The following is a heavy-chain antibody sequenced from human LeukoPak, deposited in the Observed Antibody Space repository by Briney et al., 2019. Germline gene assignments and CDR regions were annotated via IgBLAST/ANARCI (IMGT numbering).Heavy chain of an antibody. J-gene: IGHJ4*02. CDR1: GFTVSSNY. D-gene: IGHD1-1*01. V-gene: IGHV3-66*01. Sequence: PGGSLRLSCAASGFTVSSNYMSWVRQAPGKGLEWVSVIYSGGSTYYADSVKGRFTISRDNSKNTLYLQMNSLRAEDTAVYYCARRYSYLTFLDYWGQGTLVTVSS. CDR3: ARRYSYLTFLDY. CDR2: IYSGGST.